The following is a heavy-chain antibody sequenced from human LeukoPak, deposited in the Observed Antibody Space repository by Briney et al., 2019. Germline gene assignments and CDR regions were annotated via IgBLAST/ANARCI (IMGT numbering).Heavy chain of an antibody. CDR2: VSSNGLTT. CDR3: ARDQSPKWGSGERYFDY. J-gene: IGHJ4*02. Sequence: GGSLRLSCAASGFTFSYYAMHWVRQAPGKGLEYVSTVSSNGLTTYYGDSVKGRFTISRDTSKNTLYLQMNSLRAEDTAVYYCARDQSPKWGSGERYFDYWGQGTLVTVSS. V-gene: IGHV3-64*02. CDR1: GFTFSYYA. D-gene: IGHD7-27*01.